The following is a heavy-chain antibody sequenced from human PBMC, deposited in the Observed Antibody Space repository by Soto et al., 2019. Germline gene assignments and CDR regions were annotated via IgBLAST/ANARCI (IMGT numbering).Heavy chain of an antibody. CDR2: IYYSGST. CDR3: ARADWNYASGFDY. CDR1: GGSISSGGYY. V-gene: IGHV4-31*03. D-gene: IGHD1-7*01. J-gene: IGHJ4*02. Sequence: SETLSLTCTVAGGSISSGGYYWSWIRQHPGKGLEWIGYIYYSGSTYYNPSLKSRATISVDTSKNQFSLKLSSVTAADTAVYYCARADWNYASGFDYWGQGTLVTVSS.